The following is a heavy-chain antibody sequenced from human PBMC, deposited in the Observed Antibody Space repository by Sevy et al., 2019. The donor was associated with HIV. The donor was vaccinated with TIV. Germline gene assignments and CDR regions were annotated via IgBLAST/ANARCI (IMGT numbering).Heavy chain of an antibody. D-gene: IGHD2-15*01. Sequence: ASVKVSCKASGFTFTYYTVHWGRQAPGRGLEWMGWINPGNGNTRYSQKFQGRVTITTDTSATTTYMALSSLRPEDTAVYYCAPSPGGTKHFNPWGQGTRVTVSS. J-gene: IGHJ5*02. CDR2: INPGNGNT. V-gene: IGHV1-3*01. CDR1: GFTFTYYT. CDR3: APSPGGTKHFNP.